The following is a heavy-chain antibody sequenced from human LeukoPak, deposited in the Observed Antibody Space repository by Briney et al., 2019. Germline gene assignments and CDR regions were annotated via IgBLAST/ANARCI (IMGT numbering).Heavy chain of an antibody. CDR1: GGTFSSYA. Sequence: SVKVSCKASGGTFSSYAISWVRQAPGQGLEWMGRIIPIFGTANYAQKFQGRVTIATDESTSTAYMELSSLRSEHTAVYYCARDLKYSSSCDYWGQGTLVTVSS. V-gene: IGHV1-69*05. D-gene: IGHD6-13*01. J-gene: IGHJ4*02. CDR2: IIPIFGTA. CDR3: ARDLKYSSSCDY.